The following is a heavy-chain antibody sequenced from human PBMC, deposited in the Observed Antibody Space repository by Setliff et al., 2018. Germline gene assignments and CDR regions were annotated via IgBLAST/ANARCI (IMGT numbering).Heavy chain of an antibody. V-gene: IGHV4-59*01. D-gene: IGHD2-15*01. CDR3: ARGCAAGACYSDYYYYMDV. Sequence: PSETLSLTSTVSSGSIINYYWSWIRQPPGRPLEWIGYIKYDGTTDYNPSLDSRVTMSVDTSKNQFSLKLKSVTAADTAMYYCARGCAAGACYSDYYYYMDVWGKGTTVTVSS. CDR1: SGSIINYY. J-gene: IGHJ6*03. CDR2: IKYDGTT.